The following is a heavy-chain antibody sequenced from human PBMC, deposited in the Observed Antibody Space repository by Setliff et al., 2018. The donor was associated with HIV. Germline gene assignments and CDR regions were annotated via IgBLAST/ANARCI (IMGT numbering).Heavy chain of an antibody. CDR3: ATDRGFCTLDY. Sequence: PGGSQRLSCAASGFPSSSYYMGWVRQSAGKGLEWLANINQDGSEKKYVDSVKGRFILSRDNAKNSLYLQMNDLRAEDTAVYYCATDRGFCTLDYWGQGALVTVSS. D-gene: IGHD2-8*01. J-gene: IGHJ4*02. CDR1: GFPSSSYY. CDR2: INQDGSEK. V-gene: IGHV3-7*01.